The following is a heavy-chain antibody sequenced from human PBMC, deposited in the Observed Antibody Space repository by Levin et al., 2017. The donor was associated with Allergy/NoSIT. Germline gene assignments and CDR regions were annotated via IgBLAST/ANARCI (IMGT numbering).Heavy chain of an antibody. J-gene: IGHJ4*02. CDR1: GGSISSGSYY. D-gene: IGHD2-2*01. CDR2: IYTSGST. Sequence: SETLSLTCTVSGGSISSGSYYWSWIRQPAGKGLEWIGRIYTSGSTNYNPSLKSRVTISVDTSKNQFSLKLSSVTAADTAVYYCARGVRSRTLLDYWGQGTLVTVSS. V-gene: IGHV4-61*02. CDR3: ARGVRSRTLLDY.